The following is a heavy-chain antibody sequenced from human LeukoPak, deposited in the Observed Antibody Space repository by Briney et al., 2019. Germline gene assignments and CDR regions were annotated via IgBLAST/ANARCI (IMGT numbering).Heavy chain of an antibody. V-gene: IGHV6-1*01. CDR3: AREAGYSSSWYVWYFDY. CDR1: GDSVSSNSAA. Sequence: SQTLSLTCAISGDSVSSNSAAWNWIRQSPSRGLEWLGRTYYRSKWYNDYAVSVKSRITINPDTSKNQFSLQLNSVTPEDTAVYYCAREAGYSSSWYVWYFDYWGQGTLVTISS. J-gene: IGHJ4*02. D-gene: IGHD6-13*01. CDR2: TYYRSKWYN.